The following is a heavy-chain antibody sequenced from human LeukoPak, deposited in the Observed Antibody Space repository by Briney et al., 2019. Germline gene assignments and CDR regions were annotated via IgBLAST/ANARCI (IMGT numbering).Heavy chain of an antibody. D-gene: IGHD3-10*01. CDR2: INHSGST. V-gene: IGHV4-34*01. CDR1: GGSISSYY. J-gene: IGHJ4*02. CDR3: ARGRTRKYYYGSGSYQTLDY. Sequence: SETLSFTCTVSGGSISSYYWSWIRQPAGKGLEWIGEINHSGSTNYNPSLKSRGTISVDTSKNQFSLKLGSVTAADTAVYYCARGRTRKYYYGSGSYQTLDYWGQGALVTVSS.